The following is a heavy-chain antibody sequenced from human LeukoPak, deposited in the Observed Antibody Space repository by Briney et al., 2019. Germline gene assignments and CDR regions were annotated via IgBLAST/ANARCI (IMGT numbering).Heavy chain of an antibody. CDR1: GFTFSSYA. V-gene: IGHV3-23*01. D-gene: IGHD4-23*01. Sequence: GGSLRLSCAASGFTFSSYAMSWVRQAPGKGLEWVSAISGSGGSTYYADSVKGRFTISRDNSKKTLYLQMNSLRAEDTAVYYRAKREAYGGNSPRWFDPWGQGTLVTVPS. J-gene: IGHJ5*02. CDR3: AKREAYGGNSPRWFDP. CDR2: ISGSGGST.